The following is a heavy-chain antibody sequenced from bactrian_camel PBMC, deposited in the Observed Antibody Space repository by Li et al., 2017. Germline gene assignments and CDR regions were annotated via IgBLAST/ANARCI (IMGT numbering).Heavy chain of an antibody. D-gene: IGHD2*01. CDR1: GYTAKQYC. V-gene: IGHV3S53*01. J-gene: IGHJ4*01. CDR2: ITGGGST. Sequence: HVQLVESGGDSVQSGGSLRLSCVVSGYTAKQYCMAWFRQAPGKGRDRVASITGGGSTTYIESVKGRFSISKDNARNWLDLQMDSLEPGDTARYYCAADRRRHGPPSLRPGDYSVWGQGTQVTVS. CDR3: AADRRRHGPPSLRPGDYSV.